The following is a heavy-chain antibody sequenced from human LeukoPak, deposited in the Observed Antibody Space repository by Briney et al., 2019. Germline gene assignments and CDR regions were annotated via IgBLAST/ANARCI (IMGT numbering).Heavy chain of an antibody. D-gene: IGHD5-24*01. CDR2: ISSSSSYI. Sequence: GGSPRLSCAASGFTFSSYSMNWVRQAPGKGLEWVSSISSSSSYIYYADSVKGRFTISRDNAKNSLYLQMNSLRAEDTAVYYCARDQRWLQSPGVDYWGQGTLVTVSS. CDR3: ARDQRWLQSPGVDY. V-gene: IGHV3-21*01. CDR1: GFTFSSYS. J-gene: IGHJ4*02.